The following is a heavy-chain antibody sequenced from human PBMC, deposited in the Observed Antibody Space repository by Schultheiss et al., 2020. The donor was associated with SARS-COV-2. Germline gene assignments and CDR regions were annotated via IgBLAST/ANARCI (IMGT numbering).Heavy chain of an antibody. CDR1: GFTFSSYS. D-gene: IGHD1-26*01. CDR3: AGDLLVDDAFDI. Sequence: GGSLRLSCAASGFTFSSYSMNWVRQAPGKGLEWVSYISSSSSTIYYADSVKGRFTISRDNAKNSLYLQMNSLRAEDTAVYYCAGDLLVDDAFDIWGQGTTVTVSS. J-gene: IGHJ3*02. CDR2: ISSSSSTI. V-gene: IGHV3-48*01.